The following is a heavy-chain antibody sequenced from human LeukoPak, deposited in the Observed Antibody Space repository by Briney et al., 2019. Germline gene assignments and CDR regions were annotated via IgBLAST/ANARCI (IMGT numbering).Heavy chain of an antibody. CDR3: ARDFYDYVWGSYAGYFDY. J-gene: IGHJ4*02. D-gene: IGHD3-16*01. V-gene: IGHV3-30-3*01. CDR1: GFTFSSYA. Sequence: GRSLRLSCAASGFTFSSYAMHWVRQAPGKGLEWVAVISYDGSNKYYADSVKGRFTISRDNSKNTLYLQMNSLRAEDTAVYYCARDFYDYVWGSYAGYFDYWGQGTLVTVSS. CDR2: ISYDGSNK.